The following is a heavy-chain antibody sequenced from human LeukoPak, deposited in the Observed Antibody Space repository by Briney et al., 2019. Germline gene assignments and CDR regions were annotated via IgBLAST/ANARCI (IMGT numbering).Heavy chain of an antibody. D-gene: IGHD2-2*01. J-gene: IGHJ6*02. CDR1: GYSFTSYW. CDR3: ARHDYCSSTSCYYYYGMDV. V-gene: IGHV5-51*01. Sequence: GESLKISCKGSGYSFTSYWIGWVRQMPGKGLEWMGIIYLGDSDTRYSPSFQGQVTISAGKSISTAYLQWSSLKASDTAMYYCARHDYCSSTSCYYYYGMDVWGQGTTVTVSS. CDR2: IYLGDSDT.